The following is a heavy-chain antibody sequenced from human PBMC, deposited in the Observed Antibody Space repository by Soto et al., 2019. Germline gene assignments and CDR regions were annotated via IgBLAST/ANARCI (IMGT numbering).Heavy chain of an antibody. CDR1: GYTFNAYY. CDR3: ARGVGAGGTVRVAFDI. J-gene: IGHJ3*02. V-gene: IGHV1-2*02. D-gene: IGHD6-13*01. CDR2: INPNSGGT. Sequence: QVQVVQSGAEVKKPGASVKVSCKASGYTFNAYYMHWVRQAPGQGLEWMGWINPNSGGTKYAQKFQGRVTMTRDTSSSTTYMELGSRTSEDTAIYYCARGVGAGGTVRVAFDIWGQETMITVSS.